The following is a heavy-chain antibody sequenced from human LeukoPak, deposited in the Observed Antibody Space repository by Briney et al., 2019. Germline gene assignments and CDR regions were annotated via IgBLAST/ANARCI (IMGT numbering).Heavy chain of an antibody. Sequence: SETLSLTCTVSGGSISSSSYYWGWIRQPPGKGLEWIGSIYYSGSTYYNPSLKSRVTISVDTSKNQFSLKLSSVTAADTAVYYCARGDSSGWYQTPNDAFDIWGQGTMVTVSS. J-gene: IGHJ3*02. CDR2: IYYSGST. CDR1: GGSISSSSYY. CDR3: ARGDSSGWYQTPNDAFDI. V-gene: IGHV4-39*07. D-gene: IGHD6-19*01.